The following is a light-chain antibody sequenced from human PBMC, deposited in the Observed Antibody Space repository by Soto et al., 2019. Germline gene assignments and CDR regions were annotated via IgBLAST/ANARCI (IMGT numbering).Light chain of an antibody. CDR3: QQHSDWPLT. J-gene: IGKJ4*01. V-gene: IGKV3-11*01. CDR2: DAS. Sequence: EIVLIQSPATLSLSPGERATLSCRASQSVSSSLAWYQQNTGQAPRLLIFDASNRATGIPVRFIGSGSGTDFTLTISSLEPEDFTVYYCQQHSDWPLTFGGGTRVEIK. CDR1: QSVSSS.